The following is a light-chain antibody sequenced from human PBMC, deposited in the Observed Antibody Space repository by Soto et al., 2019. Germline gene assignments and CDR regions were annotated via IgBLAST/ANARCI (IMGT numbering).Light chain of an antibody. J-gene: IGKJ3*01. Sequence: EIVLTQSPATLSLSPGERATLSCRASQSVSTYLAWYQQRPGQPPRLLIYDASSWATGIPARFSGSGSGTDFTLTISSLETEDFAVYYCQQRSNWPLVTFGPGTRVDV. CDR3: QQRSNWPLVT. V-gene: IGKV3-11*01. CDR2: DAS. CDR1: QSVSTY.